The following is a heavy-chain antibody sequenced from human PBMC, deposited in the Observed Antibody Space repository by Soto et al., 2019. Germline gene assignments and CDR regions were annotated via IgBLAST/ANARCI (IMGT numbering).Heavy chain of an antibody. J-gene: IGHJ6*02. CDR1: GYAFTSYY. Sequence: GASVKVSCKASGYAFTSYYMHWVRQAPGQGLEWMGIINPSGGSTGYAQKFQGRVTMTRDTSTSTVYMELSSLRSEDTAVYYCARGRDCTNGVCPSGMDVWGQGTTVTVSS. CDR2: INPSGGST. CDR3: ARGRDCTNGVCPSGMDV. V-gene: IGHV1-46*01. D-gene: IGHD2-8*01.